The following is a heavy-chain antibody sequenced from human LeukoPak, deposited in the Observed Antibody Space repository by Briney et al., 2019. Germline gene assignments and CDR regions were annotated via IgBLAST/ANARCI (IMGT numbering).Heavy chain of an antibody. Sequence: PGGSLRLSCAASGFTFSSYAMSWVRQAPGKGLEWVSAISGSGGSTYYADSVKGRFTISRDNSKNTLYLQMNSLRAEDTAVYYCAKSDPGSSGWYSVRMDVWGQGTTVTVSS. J-gene: IGHJ6*02. CDR1: GFTFSSYA. CDR3: AKSDPGSSGWYSVRMDV. V-gene: IGHV3-23*01. CDR2: ISGSGGST. D-gene: IGHD6-19*01.